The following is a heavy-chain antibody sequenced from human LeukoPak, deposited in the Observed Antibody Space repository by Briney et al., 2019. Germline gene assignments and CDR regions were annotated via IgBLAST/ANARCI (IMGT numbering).Heavy chain of an antibody. CDR1: GYTLTELS. V-gene: IGHV1-24*01. J-gene: IGHJ4*02. CDR3: ATATYSGSYQYFDY. CDR2: FDPEDGET. D-gene: IGHD1-26*01. Sequence: GASVKVSCKVSGYTLTELSMHWVRQAPGKGLEWMGGFDPEDGETIYAQKFQGRVTMTEDTSTDTAYMELSSLRSEDTAVYCCATATYSGSYQYFDYWGQGTLVTVSS.